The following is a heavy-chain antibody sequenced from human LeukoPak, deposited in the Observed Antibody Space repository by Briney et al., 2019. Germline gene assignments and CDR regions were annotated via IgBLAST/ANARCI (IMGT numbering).Heavy chain of an antibody. CDR3: TTAVRITGFDS. Sequence: GGSLRLSCATSGFTFSNAWMTWVRQAPGKGLEWVSLIKRKTDGGTTDYAAPVKGRFTASRNDSVNTLYLQMNSLKTEDTGVYYCTTAVRITGFDSWGQGALVTVSS. D-gene: IGHD3-16*01. J-gene: IGHJ4*02. CDR2: IKRKTDGGTT. CDR1: GFTFSNAW. V-gene: IGHV3-15*01.